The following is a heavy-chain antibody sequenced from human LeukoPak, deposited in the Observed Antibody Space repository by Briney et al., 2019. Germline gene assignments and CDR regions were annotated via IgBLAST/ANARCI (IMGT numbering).Heavy chain of an antibody. Sequence: SETLSLTCTVSGGSISSYYWSWIRRPPGKGLEWIGYIYYSGSTYYNPSLKSRVTISVDTSKNQFSLRLSSVTAADTAVYYCARDSSGYDTLDYWGQGTLVTVSS. CDR2: IYYSGST. CDR3: ARDSSGYDTLDY. D-gene: IGHD5-12*01. CDR1: GGSISSYY. J-gene: IGHJ4*02. V-gene: IGHV4-59*01.